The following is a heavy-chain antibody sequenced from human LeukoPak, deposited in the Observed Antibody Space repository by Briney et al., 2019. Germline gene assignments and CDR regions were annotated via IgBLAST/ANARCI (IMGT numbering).Heavy chain of an antibody. CDR1: GFTFSIFP. Sequence: GRSLRLSCEASGFTFSIFPMHWVRQAPGKGLEWVALISSGSEKYYADSVKGRFTISRDNSKNMLYLQMNSLRADDTAVYYCARDLELSAVYYFDTWGQGTLVIVSS. V-gene: IGHV3-30*04. D-gene: IGHD3-3*01. CDR3: ARDLELSAVYYFDT. CDR2: ISSGSEK. J-gene: IGHJ4*02.